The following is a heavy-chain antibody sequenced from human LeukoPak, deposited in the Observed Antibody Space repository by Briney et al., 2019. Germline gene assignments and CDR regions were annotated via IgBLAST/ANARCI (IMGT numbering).Heavy chain of an antibody. D-gene: IGHD6-19*01. CDR2: ILNSGAST. V-gene: IGHV3-23*01. CDR1: GFTFSSYA. J-gene: IGHJ4*02. CDR3: AGDAPRSGWAFDY. Sequence: GGSLRLSCAASGFTFSSYAMAWVRQAPGKGLEWVSAILNSGASTYYADSVRGRFTVSRDNSKNTLFLQMDSLRAEDTAVYYCAGDAPRSGWAFDYWGQGTLVTVPS.